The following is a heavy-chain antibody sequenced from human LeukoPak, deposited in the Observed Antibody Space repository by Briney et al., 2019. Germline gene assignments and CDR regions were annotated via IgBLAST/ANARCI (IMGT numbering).Heavy chain of an antibody. CDR3: ARGCCSSTSCYDYHYYGMDV. Sequence: ASVKVSCKASGGTFSSYAISWVRQAPGQGLEWMGRIIPILGIANYAQKFQGRVTITADKSTSTAYMELSSLRSEDTAVYYCARGCCSSTSCYDYHYYGMDVWGQGTTVTVSS. CDR2: IIPILGIA. J-gene: IGHJ6*02. D-gene: IGHD2-2*01. V-gene: IGHV1-69*04. CDR1: GGTFSSYA.